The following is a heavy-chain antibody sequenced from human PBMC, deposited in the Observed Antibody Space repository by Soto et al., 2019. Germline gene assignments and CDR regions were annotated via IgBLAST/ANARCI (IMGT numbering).Heavy chain of an antibody. CDR1: GGSFSGCY. J-gene: IGHJ5*02. CDR2: INHSGST. D-gene: IGHD3-10*01. V-gene: IGHV4-34*01. Sequence: PSETLSLTCAVYGGSFSGCYWSWIRRPPGKGLEWIGEINHSGSTNYNPSLKSRVTISVDTSKNQFSLKLSSVTAADTAVYYCARAGLWFGELFNWFDPWGQGTLVTVSS. CDR3: ARAGLWFGELFNWFDP.